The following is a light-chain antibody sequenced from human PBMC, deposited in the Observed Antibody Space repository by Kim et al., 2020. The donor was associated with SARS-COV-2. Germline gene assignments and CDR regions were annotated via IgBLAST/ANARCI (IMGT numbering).Light chain of an antibody. CDR3: SSYTSSSVV. CDR2: DVS. CDR1: SSDVGGYNY. Sequence: QSALTQPASVSGSPGQSITISCTGTSSDVGGYNYVSWYQQHPGKAPKLMIYDVSNRPSGVSIRFSGSKSGNTASLTISGLQAEDEADYYCSSYTSSSVVFGGGTQLTVL. V-gene: IGLV2-14*03. J-gene: IGLJ2*01.